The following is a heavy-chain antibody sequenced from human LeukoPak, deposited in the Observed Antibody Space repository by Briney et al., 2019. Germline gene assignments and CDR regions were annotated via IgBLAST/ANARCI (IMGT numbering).Heavy chain of an antibody. CDR2: IRCCGGST. V-gene: IGHV3-23*01. CDR3: AKEGRESSGWGFYCYFDL. D-gene: IGHD6-19*01. Sequence: GGSLRLSCAASGLTFSSYAMSWVRQAPGKGLEWVSAIRCCGGSTYYADSVEGRFTISRDNSKKKLYLQMSSLRAEDTAVYYCAKEGRESSGWGFYCYFDLWGRGTLVTVSS. CDR1: GLTFSSYA. J-gene: IGHJ2*01.